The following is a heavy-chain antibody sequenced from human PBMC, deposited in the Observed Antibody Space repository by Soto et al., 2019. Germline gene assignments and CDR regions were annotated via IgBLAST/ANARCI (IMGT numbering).Heavy chain of an antibody. CDR2: IYWDDDK. Sequence: SGPTLVNPTQTLTLTCTFSGFSLSTSGVGVGWIRQPPGKALEWLALIYWDDDKRYSPSLKSRLTITKDTSKNQVVLTMTNMDPVDTATYYCAHAGGTRYNWNYEDDGFGGLDYWGQGTLVTVSS. D-gene: IGHD1-7*01. CDR1: GFSLSTSGVG. J-gene: IGHJ4*02. V-gene: IGHV2-5*02. CDR3: AHAGGTRYNWNYEDDGFGGLDY.